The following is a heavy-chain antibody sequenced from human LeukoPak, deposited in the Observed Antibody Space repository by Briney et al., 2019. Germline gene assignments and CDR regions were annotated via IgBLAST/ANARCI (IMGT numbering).Heavy chain of an antibody. J-gene: IGHJ5*02. V-gene: IGHV1-2*02. D-gene: IGHD6-13*01. CDR2: INPNSGGT. Sequence: GASVKVSCKASGYTFTGYYMHWVRQAPGQGLAWMGWINPNSGGTNYAQKFQGRVTMTRDTSISTAYMELSRLRSDDTAVYYCARDKRLGRYSSSWYWFDPWGQGTLVTVSS. CDR3: ARDKRLGRYSSSWYWFDP. CDR1: GYTFTGYY.